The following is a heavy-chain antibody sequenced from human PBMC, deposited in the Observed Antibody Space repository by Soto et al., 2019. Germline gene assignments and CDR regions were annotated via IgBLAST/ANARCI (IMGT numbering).Heavy chain of an antibody. CDR1: GFTFSSYA. CDR3: AKDFFGMSYSSSWYEADY. Sequence: PGGSLRLSCAASGFTFSSYAMSWVRQAPGKGLEWVSAISGSGGSTYYADSVKGRFTISRDNSKNTLYLQMNSLRAEDTAVYYCAKDFFGMSYSSSWYEADYWGQGTLVTVSS. J-gene: IGHJ4*02. CDR2: ISGSGGST. D-gene: IGHD6-13*01. V-gene: IGHV3-23*01.